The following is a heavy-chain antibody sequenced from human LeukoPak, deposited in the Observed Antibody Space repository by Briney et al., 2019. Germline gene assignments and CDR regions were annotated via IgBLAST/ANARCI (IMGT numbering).Heavy chain of an antibody. J-gene: IGHJ4*02. Sequence: ASVKVSCKAFGYTFTDYYIHWVRQAPGQGLEWMGWINPKSGGAKFAQNFQGRVTLTRDTSITTAYMELSGLTSDDTAVYYCARSRAFDYWGQGTQVTVSS. D-gene: IGHD3-10*01. CDR1: GYTFTDYY. CDR2: INPKSGGA. V-gene: IGHV1-2*02. CDR3: ARSRAFDY.